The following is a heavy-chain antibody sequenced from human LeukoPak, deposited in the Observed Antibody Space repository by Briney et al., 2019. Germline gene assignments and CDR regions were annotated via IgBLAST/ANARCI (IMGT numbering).Heavy chain of an antibody. V-gene: IGHV3-48*01. Sequence: PGGSLRLSCAASGFTFSSYSMNWVRQAPGKGLEWVSYISSSSSTVYYADSVKGRFTISRDNAKNSLDLQMNSLRAEDTAVYYCAKTRITMIVVVTDGGMDVWGQGTTVTVSS. CDR3: AKTRITMIVVVTDGGMDV. D-gene: IGHD3-22*01. J-gene: IGHJ6*02. CDR1: GFTFSSYS. CDR2: ISSSSSTV.